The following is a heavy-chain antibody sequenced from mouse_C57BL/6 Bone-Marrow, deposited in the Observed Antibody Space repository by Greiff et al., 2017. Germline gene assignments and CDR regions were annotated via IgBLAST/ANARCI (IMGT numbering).Heavy chain of an antibody. CDR2: IDPNSGGT. D-gene: IGHD2-3*01. V-gene: IGHV1-72*01. J-gene: IGHJ3*01. Sequence: QVQLQQPGAELVKPGASVKLSCKASGYTFTSYWMHWVKQRPGRGLEWIGRIDPNSGGTKYNEKFKSKATLTVDKPSSTAYMQLSSLTSEDSAVSYCARWDGYYFAWFAYWGQGTLVTVSA. CDR3: ARWDGYYFAWFAY. CDR1: GYTFTSYW.